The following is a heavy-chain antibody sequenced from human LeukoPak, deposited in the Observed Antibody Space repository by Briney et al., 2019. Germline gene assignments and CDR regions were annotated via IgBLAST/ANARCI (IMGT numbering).Heavy chain of an antibody. Sequence: GGSLRLSCAPSGFTLSRYAMSCVRPAPGKGLEWVSAISGSGGSTYYADSVKGRFTISRDNSKNTLYLQMNSLRAEDTAVYYCAKDRQWLARGVVDYWGQGTLVTVSS. CDR1: GFTLSRYA. D-gene: IGHD6-19*01. CDR2: ISGSGGST. V-gene: IGHV3-23*01. J-gene: IGHJ4*02. CDR3: AKDRQWLARGVVDY.